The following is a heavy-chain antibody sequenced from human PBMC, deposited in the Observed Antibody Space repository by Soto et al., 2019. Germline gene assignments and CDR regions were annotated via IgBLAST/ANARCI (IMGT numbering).Heavy chain of an antibody. Sequence: PGGSLRLSCAASGFTVSSNYMSWVRQAPGKGLEWVSVIYSGGSTYYADSVKGRFTISRHNSKNTLYLQMNSLRAEDTAVYYCARREWLGEVLFDYWGQGTLVTVSS. CDR1: GFTVSSNY. CDR3: ARREWLGEVLFDY. J-gene: IGHJ4*02. V-gene: IGHV3-53*04. D-gene: IGHD3-3*01. CDR2: IYSGGST.